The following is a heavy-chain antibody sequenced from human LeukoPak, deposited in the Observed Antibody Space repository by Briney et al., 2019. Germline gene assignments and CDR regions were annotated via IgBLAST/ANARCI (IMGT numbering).Heavy chain of an antibody. D-gene: IGHD2-2*01. CDR3: ARQAACSSIRCPIDY. J-gene: IGHJ4*02. V-gene: IGHV1-18*01. Sequence: ASVKASCKASGYTYTTYGITWVRQAPGQGLEWMGWISAYNGNTNYAQKFQGRLTITTDTTTRTAYMELRSLRFDDTAVYYCARQAACSSIRCPIDYWGQGTLVTVSS. CDR2: ISAYNGNT. CDR1: GYTYTTYG.